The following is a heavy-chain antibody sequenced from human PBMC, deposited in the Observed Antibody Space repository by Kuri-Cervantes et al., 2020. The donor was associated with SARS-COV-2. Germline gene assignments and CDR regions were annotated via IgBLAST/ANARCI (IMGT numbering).Heavy chain of an antibody. J-gene: IGHJ6*03. D-gene: IGHD5-24*01. CDR3: ASGGYKIDYYYYYMDV. Sequence: GSLRLSCAVYGGSFSGYYWSWIRQPPGKGLEWIGEINHSGSTNYNPSLKSRVTISVDTSKNQFSLKLSSVTAADTAVYYCASGGYKIDYYYYYMDVWGKGTTVTVSS. V-gene: IGHV4-34*01. CDR1: GGSFSGYY. CDR2: INHSGST.